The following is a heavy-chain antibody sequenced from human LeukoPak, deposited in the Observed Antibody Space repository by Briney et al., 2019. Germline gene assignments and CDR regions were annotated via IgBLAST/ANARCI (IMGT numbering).Heavy chain of an antibody. V-gene: IGHV3-23*01. Sequence: GGSLRLSCAASGFTFSSYAMSWVRQAPGKGLEWVSAISGSGGSTYCADSVKGRFTISRDNSKNTLYLQMNSLRAEDTAVYYCANGLRRWIQLWLPAGYWGQGTLVTVSS. CDR1: GFTFSSYA. D-gene: IGHD5-18*01. J-gene: IGHJ4*02. CDR2: ISGSGGST. CDR3: ANGLRRWIQLWLPAGY.